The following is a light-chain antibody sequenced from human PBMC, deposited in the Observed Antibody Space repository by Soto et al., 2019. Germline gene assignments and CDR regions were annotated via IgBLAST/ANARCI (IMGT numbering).Light chain of an antibody. CDR3: QQWDSVPLT. Sequence: DIQMTQSPSSLSASVGDRVIITCRASSDIKNSLNWYQHKPGKAPNLISYDAGYLEAGDPSRFRGSGSGTTFTLTINSLQPEYVGTFYCQQWDSVPLTFGGGTRVEIE. J-gene: IGKJ4*01. CDR2: DAG. V-gene: IGKV1-33*01. CDR1: SDIKNS.